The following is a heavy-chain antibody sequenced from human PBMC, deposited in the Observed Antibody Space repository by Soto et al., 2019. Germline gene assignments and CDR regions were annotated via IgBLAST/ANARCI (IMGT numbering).Heavy chain of an antibody. D-gene: IGHD5-18*01. CDR3: AKYYMVTRSPFDY. Sequence: EVQLLESGGGLVQPGGSLRLSCAASGFTFSSYAMSWVSQAPGKGLEWVSSITSTGDRAYYADSVKGRFTVSRDNSKNTRYLQINSLRAEDTAVYYCAKYYMVTRSPFDYWGQGTLVTVSS. CDR2: ITSTGDRA. J-gene: IGHJ4*02. V-gene: IGHV3-23*01. CDR1: GFTFSSYA.